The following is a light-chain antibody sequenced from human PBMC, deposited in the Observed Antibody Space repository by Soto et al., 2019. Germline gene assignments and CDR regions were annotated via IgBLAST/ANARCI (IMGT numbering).Light chain of an antibody. Sequence: QSALAQPPSASGSPGQSVTISCTGSGSDIGAYNFVSWYQQHPGKAPKLMIFGVTERPSGVPDRFSGSKSGNTASLTVSGLQADDEAVYYCYSYAGSYTHVVFGGGTKLTVL. CDR1: GSDIGAYNF. CDR3: YSYAGSYTHVV. V-gene: IGLV2-8*01. CDR2: GVT. J-gene: IGLJ2*01.